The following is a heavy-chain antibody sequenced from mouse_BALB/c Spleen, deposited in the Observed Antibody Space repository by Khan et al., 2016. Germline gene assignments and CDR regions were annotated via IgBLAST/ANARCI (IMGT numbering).Heavy chain of an antibody. V-gene: IGHV14-3*02. CDR1: GFNIKDTY. CDR2: IDPANGNT. Sequence: IQLVQSGAELVKPGASVKLSCTVSGFNIKDTYMHWVNQRPEQGLEWIGRIDPANGNTKYDPKFQDKATITADTSSNTAYLQLSSLTSEDTAVCYCSRGVYDCEFAYWGQGTLVTVSA. J-gene: IGHJ3*01. D-gene: IGHD2-4*01. CDR3: SRGVYDCEFAY.